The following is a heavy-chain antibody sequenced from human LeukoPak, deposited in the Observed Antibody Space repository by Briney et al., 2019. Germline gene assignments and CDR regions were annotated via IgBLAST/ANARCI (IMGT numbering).Heavy chain of an antibody. D-gene: IGHD2/OR15-2a*01. Sequence: GGSLRLSCAASGFTFSSYAMSWVRQAPGKGLEWVSATVGTGGSTYYADSVKGRFTISRDNSKNTLYLQMNSLRAEDTALYYCARNEYETLDYWGQGTLVTVSS. V-gene: IGHV3-23*01. J-gene: IGHJ4*02. CDR3: ARNEYETLDY. CDR1: GFTFSSYA. CDR2: TVGTGGST.